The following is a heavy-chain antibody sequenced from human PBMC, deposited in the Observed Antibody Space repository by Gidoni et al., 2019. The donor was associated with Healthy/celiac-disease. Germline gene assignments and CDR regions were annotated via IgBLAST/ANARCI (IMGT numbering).Heavy chain of an antibody. J-gene: IGHJ5*02. D-gene: IGHD2-8*01. V-gene: IGHV4-4*02. CDR1: GGSISSSNW. CDR2: IYHSGST. CDR3: ASALKTRILYRGSWFDP. Sequence: QVQLQESGPGLVKPSGTLSLTCAVSGGSISSSNWWSWVRQPPGKGLEWIGEIYHSGSTNYNPSLKSRVTISVDKSKNQFSLKLSSVTAADTAVYYCASALKTRILYRGSWFDPWGQGTLVTVSS.